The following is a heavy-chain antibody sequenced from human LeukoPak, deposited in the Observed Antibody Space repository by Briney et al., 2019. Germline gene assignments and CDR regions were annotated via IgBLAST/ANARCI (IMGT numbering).Heavy chain of an antibody. V-gene: IGHV1-69*05. CDR3: AREKRYSYGNRGDAFDI. CDR1: GGTFNSYA. CDR2: IIPIFGTA. J-gene: IGHJ3*02. D-gene: IGHD5-18*01. Sequence: HEASVKVSCKASGGTFNSYAISWVRQAPGQGLEWMGGIIPIFGTANYAQKVQGRVTITTDESTTTAYMELSSLRSEDTAVYYCAREKRYSYGNRGDAFDIWGQGTMVTVSS.